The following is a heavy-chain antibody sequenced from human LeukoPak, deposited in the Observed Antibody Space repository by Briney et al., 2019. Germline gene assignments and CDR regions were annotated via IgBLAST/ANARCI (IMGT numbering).Heavy chain of an antibody. D-gene: IGHD5-18*01. J-gene: IGHJ4*02. CDR2: ISVSGNT. Sequence: GGSLRLSCAASGFTLSSYAMSWVRQGPGKGLEWVSAISVSGNTYHADAVKGRFTISRGNSKNTLYLQMNSLRAEDTAVYYCARSLSHTAMAVLYWGQGTLVTVSS. V-gene: IGHV3-23*01. CDR1: GFTLSSYA. CDR3: ARSLSHTAMAVLY.